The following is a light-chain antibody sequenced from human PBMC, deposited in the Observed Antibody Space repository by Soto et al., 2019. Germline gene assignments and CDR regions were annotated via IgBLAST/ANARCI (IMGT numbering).Light chain of an antibody. CDR2: DTN. V-gene: IGLV7-46*01. J-gene: IGLJ1*01. CDR3: LLLYSGNRRV. Sequence: QAVVTQEPSLTVSPGETVTLTCGSSTGTVTSGHYPYWFQQRPGQAPTTLNYDTNNKYSWTPDRFSGSLLGGKAALTLSGAQPEDEGDYYCLLLYSGNRRVFGTGTKLTVL. CDR1: TGTVTSGHY.